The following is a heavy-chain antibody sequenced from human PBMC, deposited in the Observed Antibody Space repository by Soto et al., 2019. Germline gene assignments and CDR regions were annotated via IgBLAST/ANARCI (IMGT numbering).Heavy chain of an antibody. CDR2: IYPGDSDT. Sequence: GESLKISCKGSGYSFTSYWIGWVRQMPGKGLEWMGIIYPGDSDTRYSPSFQGQVTISADKSISTAYLQWSSLKASDTAMYYCARKVGSSHYSPRYYGMDVWGQGTTVTVSS. V-gene: IGHV5-51*01. D-gene: IGHD1-26*01. CDR1: GYSFTSYW. CDR3: ARKVGSSHYSPRYYGMDV. J-gene: IGHJ6*02.